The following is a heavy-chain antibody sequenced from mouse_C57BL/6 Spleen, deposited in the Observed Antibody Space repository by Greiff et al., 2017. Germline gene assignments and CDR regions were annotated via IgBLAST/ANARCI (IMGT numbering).Heavy chain of an antibody. CDR3: ARPDGSSYGGAMDY. V-gene: IGHV5-17*01. Sequence: EVKLVESGGGLVKPGGSLKLSCAASGFTFSDYGMHWVRQAPEKGLEWVAYISSGSSTIYYADTVKGRFTISRDNAKNTLFLQMTSLRSEDTAMYYCARPDGSSYGGAMDYWGQGTSVIVSS. CDR2: ISSGSSTI. D-gene: IGHD1-1*01. J-gene: IGHJ4*01. CDR1: GFTFSDYG.